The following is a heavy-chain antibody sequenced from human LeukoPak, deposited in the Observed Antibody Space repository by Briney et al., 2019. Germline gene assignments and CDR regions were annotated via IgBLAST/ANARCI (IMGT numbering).Heavy chain of an antibody. J-gene: IGHJ6*02. CDR3: ARRGMVRGXXXPYGMDV. CDR2: IYYSGST. CDR1: GGSISSYY. Sequence: SETLSLTCTVSGGSISSYYWSWIRQPPGKGLEWIGYIYYSGSTNYNPSLKSRVTISVDTSKNQFSLKLSSVTAADTAVYYCARRGMVRGXXXPYGMDVWGQGTTVTX. D-gene: IGHD3-10*01. V-gene: IGHV4-59*08.